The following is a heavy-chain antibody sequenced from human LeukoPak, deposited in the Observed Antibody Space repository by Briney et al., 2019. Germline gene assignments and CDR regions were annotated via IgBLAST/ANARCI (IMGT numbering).Heavy chain of an antibody. CDR2: INTDGSTT. J-gene: IGHJ4*02. D-gene: IGHD1-26*01. Sequence: GGSLRLSCAAPGFTFSTYWMHWVRQAPGKGLVWVSRINTDGSTTTYADSVKGRFTISRDSAKNTLHLQLDSLRVEDTAVYFCARGYSGTYRIDYWGQGTLVTVSS. V-gene: IGHV3-74*03. CDR3: ARGYSGTYRIDY. CDR1: GFTFSTYW.